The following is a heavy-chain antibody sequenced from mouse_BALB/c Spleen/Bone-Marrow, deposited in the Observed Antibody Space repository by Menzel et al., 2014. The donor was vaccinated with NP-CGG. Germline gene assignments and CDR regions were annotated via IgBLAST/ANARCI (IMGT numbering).Heavy chain of an antibody. D-gene: IGHD1-1*01. Sequence: EVQRVESGPELVKPGASVKISCKTSGYTFTEYTMHWVKQSHGKSLEWIGGINPNNGGTSYNQKFKGKATLTVDKSSSTAYMELRSLTSEDSAVYYCAREAYYYGSSPGWFAYWGQGTLVTASA. J-gene: IGHJ3*01. CDR3: AREAYYYGSSPGWFAY. CDR1: GYTFTEYT. CDR2: INPNNGGT. V-gene: IGHV1-18*01.